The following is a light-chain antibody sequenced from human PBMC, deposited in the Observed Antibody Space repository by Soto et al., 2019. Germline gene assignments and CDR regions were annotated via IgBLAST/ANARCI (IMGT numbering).Light chain of an antibody. CDR1: QSVNNFY. Sequence: EIVLTQSLDTLSLSPGERATLPCSASQSVNNFYLAWFQQKPGQAPRLLLYGASTRATGIPATFNGSGSGTDFTRTITRLEPEDFAFYYCQQYGRLTPWT. V-gene: IGKV3-20*01. J-gene: IGKJ1*01. CDR2: GAS. CDR3: QQYGRLTPWT.